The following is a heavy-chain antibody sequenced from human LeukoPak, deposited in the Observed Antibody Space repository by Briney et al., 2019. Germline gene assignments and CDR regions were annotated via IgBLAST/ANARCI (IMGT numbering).Heavy chain of an antibody. CDR1: GGTFSSYA. Sequence: SVKVSCEASGGTFSSYAISWVRRAPGQGLEWMGGIIPIFGTANYAQKFQGRVTITTDESTSTAYMELSSLRSEDTAVYYCARDMLGTVTTFDYWGQGTLVTVSS. CDR2: IIPIFGTA. V-gene: IGHV1-69*05. J-gene: IGHJ4*02. D-gene: IGHD4-17*01. CDR3: ARDMLGTVTTFDY.